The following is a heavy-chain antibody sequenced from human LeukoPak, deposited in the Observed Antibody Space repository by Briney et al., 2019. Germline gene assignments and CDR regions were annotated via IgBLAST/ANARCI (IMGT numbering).Heavy chain of an antibody. D-gene: IGHD6-19*01. V-gene: IGHV3-30*03. J-gene: IGHJ4*02. Sequence: GRSLRLSCAASGFTVSSYGMHWVRQAPGKGLEWVAVISYDGSNKYYADSVKGRFTISRDNSKNTLYLQMDSLRAEDTAVYYCAHIAVAGDFDYWGQGTLVTVSS. CDR3: AHIAVAGDFDY. CDR2: ISYDGSNK. CDR1: GFTVSSYG.